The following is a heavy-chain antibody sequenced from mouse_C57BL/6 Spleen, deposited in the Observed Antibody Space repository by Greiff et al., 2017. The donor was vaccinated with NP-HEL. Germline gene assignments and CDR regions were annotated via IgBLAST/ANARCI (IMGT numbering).Heavy chain of an antibody. CDR2: IDPSDSYT. V-gene: IGHV1-59*01. D-gene: IGHD2-5*01. CDR3: ARGEGYSNYAMDY. J-gene: IGHJ4*01. CDR1: GYTFTSYW. Sequence: VQLQQPGAELVRPGTSVKLSCKASGYTFTSYWMHWVKQRPGQGLEWIGVIDPSDSYTNYNQKFKGKATLTVDTSSSTAYMQLSSLTSEDSAVYYCARGEGYSNYAMDYWGQGTSVTVSS.